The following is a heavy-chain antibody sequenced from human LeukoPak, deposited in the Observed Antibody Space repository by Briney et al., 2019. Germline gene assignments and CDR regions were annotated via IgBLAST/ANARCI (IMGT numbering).Heavy chain of an antibody. V-gene: IGHV3-48*03. CDR1: GFTFSSYE. CDR2: ISSSAGTI. Sequence: GGSLRLSCAASGFTFSSYEMNWVRQAPGKGLEWVSYISSSAGTIYYADSVKGRFTISRDNAKNSLYLQMNSLGAEDTAVYHCARDGRGIMYYMDVWGKGTTVTISS. D-gene: IGHD3-10*01. J-gene: IGHJ6*03. CDR3: ARDGRGIMYYMDV.